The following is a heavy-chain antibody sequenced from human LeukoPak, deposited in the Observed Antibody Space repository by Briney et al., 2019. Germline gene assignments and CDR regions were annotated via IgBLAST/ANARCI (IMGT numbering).Heavy chain of an antibody. Sequence: ASVKVSCKASGYTFTSYYMHWVRQTSGQGLEWMGIINPSGGSTSYAQKFQGRVTMTRDTSTSTVYMELSSLRSEDTAMYYCARLESLLWFGELSGGLDYWGQGTLVTVSS. J-gene: IGHJ4*02. CDR3: ARLESLLWFGELSGGLDY. CDR2: INPSGGST. V-gene: IGHV1-46*01. CDR1: GYTFTSYY. D-gene: IGHD3-10*01.